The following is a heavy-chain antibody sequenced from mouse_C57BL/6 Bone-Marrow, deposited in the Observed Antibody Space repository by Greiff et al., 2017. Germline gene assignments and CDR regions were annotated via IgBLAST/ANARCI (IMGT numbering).Heavy chain of an antibody. V-gene: IGHV1-81*01. CDR2: IYPRSGNT. J-gene: IGHJ2*01. D-gene: IGHD1-1*01. CDR1: GYTFTSYG. Sequence: QVQLQQSGAELARPGASVKLSCKASGYTFTSYGISWVKQRTGQGLEWIGEIYPRSGNTYYNEKFKGKATLTADKSSSTAYMELRSLTSEDSAVYFCSRERVSGSSPYYFDYWGQGTTLTVSS. CDR3: SRERVSGSSPYYFDY.